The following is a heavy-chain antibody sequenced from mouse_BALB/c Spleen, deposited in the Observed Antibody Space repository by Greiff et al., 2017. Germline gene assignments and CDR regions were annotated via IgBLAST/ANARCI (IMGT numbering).Heavy chain of an antibody. CDR1: GFTFTDYY. Sequence: EVQLVESGGGLVQPGGSLRLSCATSGFTFTDYYMSWVRQPPGKALEWLGFIRNKANGYTTEYSASVKGRFTISRDNSQSILYLQMNTLRAEDSATYYCARASLLRPHYYAMDYWGQGTSVTVSS. J-gene: IGHJ4*01. CDR2: IRNKANGYTT. V-gene: IGHV7-3*02. D-gene: IGHD1-2*01. CDR3: ARASLLRPHYYAMDY.